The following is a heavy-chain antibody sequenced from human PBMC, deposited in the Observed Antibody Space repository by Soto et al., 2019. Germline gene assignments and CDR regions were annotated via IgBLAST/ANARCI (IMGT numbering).Heavy chain of an antibody. J-gene: IGHJ6*02. CDR3: ARHDRIVVVPAAIAPYYGMDV. D-gene: IGHD2-2*01. CDR1: GYRFTNYW. CDR2: IDPSDSYT. Sequence: HGESLKISCKASGYRFTNYWIGWVRQRPGKGLEWMGRIDPSDSYTNYSPSFQGHVTISADKSISTAYLQWSSLKASDTAMYYCARHDRIVVVPAAIAPYYGMDVWGQGTTVTVSS. V-gene: IGHV5-10-1*01.